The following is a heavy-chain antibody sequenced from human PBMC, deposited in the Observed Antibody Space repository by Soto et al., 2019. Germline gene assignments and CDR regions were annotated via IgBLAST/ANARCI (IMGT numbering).Heavy chain of an antibody. D-gene: IGHD1-7*01. CDR2: IIPIFGTA. CDR3: ARTITRTTLYYGMDV. V-gene: IGHV1-69*13. Sequence: SVKVSCKASGGTFSSYAISWVRQAPGQGLEWMGGIIPIFGTANYAQKFQGRVTITADESTSTAYMELSSLRSEDTAVYYCARTITRTTLYYGMDVWGQGTTVTVSS. CDR1: GGTFSSYA. J-gene: IGHJ6*02.